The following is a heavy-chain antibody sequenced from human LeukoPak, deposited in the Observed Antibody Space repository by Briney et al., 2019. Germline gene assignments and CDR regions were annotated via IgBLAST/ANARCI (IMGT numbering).Heavy chain of an antibody. Sequence: SETLPLTCAVYGGSFSGYYWSWIRQPPGKGLEWIGEINHSGSTNYNPSLKSRVTISVDTSKNQFSLKLSSVTAADTAVYYCARAEWGYCSSTSCYHWFDPWGQGTLVTVSS. J-gene: IGHJ5*02. CDR3: ARAEWGYCSSTSCYHWFDP. V-gene: IGHV4-34*01. CDR2: INHSGST. CDR1: GGSFSGYY. D-gene: IGHD2-2*01.